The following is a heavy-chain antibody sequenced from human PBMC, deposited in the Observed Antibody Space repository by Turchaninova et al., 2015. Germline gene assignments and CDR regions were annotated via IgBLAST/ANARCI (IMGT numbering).Heavy chain of an antibody. V-gene: IGHV4-39*01. J-gene: IGHJ2*01. Sequence: QLQLQESGPGLVKPSEPLSLTCTVSGASITSGDYSGAWLRQPPGKGLEWIGSLYYTGSAYYNPSLKSRVTISVDRSKTQLSLLVTSVTAADTAVYYCARHYSAVTTSWYVGVWGRGTLVTVSS. CDR3: ARHYSAVTTSWYVGV. CDR1: GASITSGDYS. CDR2: LYYTGSA. D-gene: IGHD4-17*01.